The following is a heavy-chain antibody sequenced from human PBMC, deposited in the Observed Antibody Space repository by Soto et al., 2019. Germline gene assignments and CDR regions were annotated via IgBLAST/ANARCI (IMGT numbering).Heavy chain of an antibody. J-gene: IGHJ4*02. D-gene: IGHD3-16*01. Sequence: EVQLVESGGGLVQPGGSLRLSCAASGFTFNNYWMHWVRQAPGKGLVWVSRINTDGRSTTYADSVKGRFTISRDNAKNTLDLQMNSLRAEDTAVYYCVRDAIGDFPIDHWGQGTLVTVSS. CDR1: GFTFNNYW. CDR2: INTDGRST. CDR3: VRDAIGDFPIDH. V-gene: IGHV3-74*01.